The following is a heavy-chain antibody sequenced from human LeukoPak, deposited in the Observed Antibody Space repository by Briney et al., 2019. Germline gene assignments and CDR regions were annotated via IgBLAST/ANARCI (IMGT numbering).Heavy chain of an antibody. V-gene: IGHV1-2*02. CDR3: AKPTRSGWYGNWFDP. J-gene: IGHJ5*02. CDR1: GYTFIAYY. Sequence: AASVKVSCKASGYTFIAYYMHWVRQAPGQGLEWMGWINPNSGGTNYAQKFQGRVTMTRDTSISTAYMELSRLSSDDTALYYCAKPTRSGWYGNWFDPWGQGTLVTVSS. CDR2: INPNSGGT. D-gene: IGHD6-19*01.